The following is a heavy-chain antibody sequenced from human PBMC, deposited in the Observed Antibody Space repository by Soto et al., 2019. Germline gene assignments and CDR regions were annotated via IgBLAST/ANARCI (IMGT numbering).Heavy chain of an antibody. Sequence: QVQLQESGPGLVKPSQTLSLTCTVSGGSISSGDYYWSWIRQPPGKGLEWIGYIYYSGSTYYNPSRKSRVTIAVDKSKNQFSLKLSSVTAADPAVYYCAREAAVVGRFYFDYWGQGTLVTVSS. J-gene: IGHJ4*02. D-gene: IGHD6-25*01. CDR1: GGSISSGDYY. CDR2: IYYSGST. V-gene: IGHV4-30-4*01. CDR3: AREAAVVGRFYFDY.